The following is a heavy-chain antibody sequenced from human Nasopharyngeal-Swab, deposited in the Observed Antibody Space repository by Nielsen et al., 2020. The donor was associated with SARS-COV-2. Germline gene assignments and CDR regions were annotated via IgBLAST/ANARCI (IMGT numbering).Heavy chain of an antibody. Sequence: GESLKISCEASGFIFNTYGMNWVRQAPGKGLEWVSYISDDNTIFYADSVKGRFTISRDNAKNSLDLQMNSLRDEDTAVYYCAGSQGYMVRAIWGHGTKVTVSS. V-gene: IGHV3-48*02. CDR3: AGSQGYMVRAI. CDR2: ISDDNTI. D-gene: IGHD3-10*01. J-gene: IGHJ6*02. CDR1: GFIFNTYG.